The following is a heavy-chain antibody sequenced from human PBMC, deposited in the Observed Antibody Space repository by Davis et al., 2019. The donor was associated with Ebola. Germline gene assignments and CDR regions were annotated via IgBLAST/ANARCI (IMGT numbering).Heavy chain of an antibody. J-gene: IGHJ4*02. CDR1: GFTFSSYG. Sequence: PGGSLRLSCAASGFTFSSYGMHWVRQAPGKGLEWVAVIWYDGSNKYYADSVKGRFTISRDNSKNTLYLQMNSLRAEDTAVYYCTTEAFGEPLGFDYWGQGTLVTVSS. V-gene: IGHV3-33*01. CDR2: IWYDGSNK. D-gene: IGHD3-16*01. CDR3: TTEAFGEPLGFDY.